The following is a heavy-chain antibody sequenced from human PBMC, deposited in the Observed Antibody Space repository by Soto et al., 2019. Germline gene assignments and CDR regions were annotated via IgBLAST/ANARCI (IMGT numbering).Heavy chain of an antibody. CDR1: GYSFTSYW. V-gene: IGHV5-51*01. D-gene: IGHD2-15*01. CDR2: IYPGDSDT. Sequence: PGESLKISCKGSGYSFTSYWIGWVRQMPGKGLEWMGIIYPGDSDTRYSPSFQGQVTISADKSISTAYLQWSSLKASDTAMYYCASRIGYCSGGSCYGNAFDIWGQGTVVTVSS. J-gene: IGHJ3*02. CDR3: ASRIGYCSGGSCYGNAFDI.